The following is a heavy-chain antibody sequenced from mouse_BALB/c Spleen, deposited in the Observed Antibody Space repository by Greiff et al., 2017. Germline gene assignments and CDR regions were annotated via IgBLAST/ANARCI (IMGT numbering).Heavy chain of an antibody. J-gene: IGHJ4*01. V-gene: IGHV5-6-5*01. CDR2: ISSGGST. Sequence: EVMLVESGGGLVKPGGSLKLSCAASGFTFSSYAMSWVRQTPEKRLEWVASISSGGSTYYPDSVKGRFTISRDNARNILYLQMSSLRSEDTAMYYCARGRTGTGAMDYWGQGTSVTVSS. CDR3: ARGRTGTGAMDY. D-gene: IGHD4-1*01. CDR1: GFTFSSYA.